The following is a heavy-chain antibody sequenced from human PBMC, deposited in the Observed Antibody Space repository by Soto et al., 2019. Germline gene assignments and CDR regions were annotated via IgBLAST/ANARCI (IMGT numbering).Heavy chain of an antibody. CDR1: GYTFSSYY. V-gene: IGHV1-46*03. J-gene: IGHJ6*02. CDR2: INPSGGST. CDR3: AREVGATYYDYYGMDV. Sequence: QVQLVQSGAEVKKPGASVKVSCKASGYTFSSYYMHWVRHAPGPGLEWMGRINPSGGSTNYAQKFRGRVTMTRDSSTSTVYMELSSLRSEDTTVYYCAREVGATYYDYYGMDVWGQGTTVTVSS. D-gene: IGHD1-26*01.